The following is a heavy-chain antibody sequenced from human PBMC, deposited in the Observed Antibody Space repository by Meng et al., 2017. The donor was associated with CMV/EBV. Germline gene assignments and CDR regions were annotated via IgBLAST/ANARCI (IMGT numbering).Heavy chain of an antibody. Sequence: LGSGGGLVQPGGSLRLSCEDSGFTFSHYWMHWVRQVPGEGPVWVSRINTDGSFTSYADSVKGRFTISRDNAKNTLYLHMHGLRVDDSAVYYCGRDLTGERDQWGQGTLVTVSS. CDR2: INTDGSFT. V-gene: IGHV3-74*03. CDR3: GRDLTGERDQ. J-gene: IGHJ4*02. D-gene: IGHD7-27*01. CDR1: GFTFSHYW.